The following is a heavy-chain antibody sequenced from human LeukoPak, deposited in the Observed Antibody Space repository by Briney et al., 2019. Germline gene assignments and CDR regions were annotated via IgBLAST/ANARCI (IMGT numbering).Heavy chain of an antibody. Sequence: GGSLRLSCAASGFTFSSSFMSWVRQAPGKGLEWVSIIYSGGTTYYADSVKGRFTISRDNYKNTLYLQMISLRAEDTAVYFCARDDRIGAAGTFDNWGQGTLVTVSS. CDR3: ARDDRIGAAGTFDN. V-gene: IGHV3-53*01. J-gene: IGHJ4*02. CDR2: IYSGGTT. D-gene: IGHD6-13*01. CDR1: GFTFSSSF.